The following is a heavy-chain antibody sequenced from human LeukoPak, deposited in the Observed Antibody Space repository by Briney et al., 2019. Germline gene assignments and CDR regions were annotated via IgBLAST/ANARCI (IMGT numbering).Heavy chain of an antibody. D-gene: IGHD5-18*01. CDR1: GYTFTSYD. J-gene: IGHJ4*02. Sequence: GASVKVSCKASGYTFTSYDTSWVRQAAGQGLEWMGWMNPNSGDTGYAQKFQGRVTMTRNTSITTAYMELSSLRSEDTAVYYCAKRGSNYGDFDSWGQGTLVTVSS. CDR3: AKRGSNYGDFDS. CDR2: MNPNSGDT. V-gene: IGHV1-8*01.